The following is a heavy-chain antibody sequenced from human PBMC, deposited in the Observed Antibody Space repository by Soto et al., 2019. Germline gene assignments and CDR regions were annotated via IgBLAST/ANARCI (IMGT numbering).Heavy chain of an antibody. J-gene: IGHJ4*02. D-gene: IGHD1-26*01. CDR1: GFNFGVSA. V-gene: IGHV3-73*02. Sequence: EVQLVESGGGLVQPGGSLIVSCAGSGFNFGVSAIHWVRQASGKGLEWVGRIRSKPQNYAAAYAASVEGRFTISRDDSKNTSYLQMYNVKPDDAAVYFCTVVGASTDGFHYWGQGTLVTVSS. CDR3: TVVGASTDGFHY. CDR2: IRSKPQNYAA.